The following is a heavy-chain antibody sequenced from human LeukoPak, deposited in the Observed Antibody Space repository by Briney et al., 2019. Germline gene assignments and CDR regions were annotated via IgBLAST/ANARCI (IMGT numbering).Heavy chain of an antibody. V-gene: IGHV4-59*08. D-gene: IGHD3-9*01. J-gene: IGHJ4*02. CDR1: GGSISSYY. CDR2: IYYSGST. CDR3: ARLFRYYDILTGYVPGAFDC. Sequence: SETLSLTCTVSGGSISSYYWSWIRQPPGKGLEWIAYIYYSGSTNYNPSLKSRLAISLDTSNNQFSLKLSFVTAADTAVYYCARLFRYYDILTGYVPGAFDCWGQGTLVTVSS.